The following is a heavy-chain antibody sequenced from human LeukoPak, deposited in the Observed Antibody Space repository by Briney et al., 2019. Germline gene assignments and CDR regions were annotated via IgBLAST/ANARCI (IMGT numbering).Heavy chain of an antibody. Sequence: GASVKVSCKASGYTFTSYYMHWVRQAPGQGLEWMGIINPSGGSTSYAQKFQGRVTMTRDMSTSTVYMELRSLRSDDTAVYYCARDPIQSLGLPYYYYYYMDVWGKGTTVTVSS. V-gene: IGHV1-46*01. D-gene: IGHD2-2*02. J-gene: IGHJ6*03. CDR2: INPSGGST. CDR3: ARDPIQSLGLPYYYYYYMDV. CDR1: GYTFTSYY.